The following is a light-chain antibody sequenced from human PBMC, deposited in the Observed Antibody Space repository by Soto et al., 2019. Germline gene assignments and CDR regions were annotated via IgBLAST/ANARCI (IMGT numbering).Light chain of an antibody. J-gene: IGKJ4*01. CDR1: QNINNN. Sequence: EIVMTQSPATLSVSPGERATLSCRASQNINNNLAWYQQKPGQVPRLLIYHASTGATGIPARFSGSGSGTELNLTIISVQSEDFAGDYCQQYNDWPLTFGGGTKVEIK. CDR2: HAS. V-gene: IGKV3-15*01. CDR3: QQYNDWPLT.